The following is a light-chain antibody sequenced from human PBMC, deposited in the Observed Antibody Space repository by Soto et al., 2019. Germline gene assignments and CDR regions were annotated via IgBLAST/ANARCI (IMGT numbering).Light chain of an antibody. Sequence: QSALTQPPSVSGSPGQSVTISCTGTSSDVGNYNHVSWYQQSPGTAPKLIIYEVSSRPSGVPDRFSGSKSGNTASLTISGLQAEDEADYYCSLYTSSSTYVFGTGTKLTVL. CDR3: SLYTSSSTYV. J-gene: IGLJ1*01. V-gene: IGLV2-18*01. CDR1: SSDVGNYNH. CDR2: EVS.